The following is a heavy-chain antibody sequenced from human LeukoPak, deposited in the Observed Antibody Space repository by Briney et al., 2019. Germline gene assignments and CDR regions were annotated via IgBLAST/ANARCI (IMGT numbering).Heavy chain of an antibody. CDR2: IYYSGST. Sequence: SETLSLTCTVSGGSISSSSYYWGWIRQPPGKGLEWIGSIYYSGSTYYNPSLKSRVTISVDTSKNQFSLKLSSVTAADTAVYYCARDGGNSVHIDSWGQGIQVTVSS. J-gene: IGHJ4*02. CDR3: ARDGGNSVHIDS. V-gene: IGHV4-39*02. CDR1: GGSISSSSYY. D-gene: IGHD4-23*01.